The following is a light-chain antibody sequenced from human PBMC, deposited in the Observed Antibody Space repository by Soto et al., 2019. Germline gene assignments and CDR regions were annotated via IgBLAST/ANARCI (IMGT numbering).Light chain of an antibody. J-gene: IGKJ5*01. CDR1: QSVSSN. CDR2: GAS. V-gene: IGKV3-15*01. CDR3: QQYNNWPPVT. Sequence: EIVMTQSPATLSVSPGVRATLSCRASQSVSSNLAWYQQKPGQAPRLLMYGASTRASGIPDRFSGSGSGTEFTLTISSLQSEDFAVYYCQQYNNWPPVTFGQGTRLEIK.